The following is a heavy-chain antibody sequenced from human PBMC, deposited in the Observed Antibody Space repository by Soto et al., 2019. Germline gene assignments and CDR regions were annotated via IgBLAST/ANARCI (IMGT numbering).Heavy chain of an antibody. Sequence: SETLSLTCAVYGGSFSGYYWSWIRQPPGKGLEWIGEINHSGSTNYNPSLKSRVTISVDTSKNQFSLKLSSVTAADTAVYYCASSKGPYSSSWSHYYYYYGMDVWGQGTTVTVSS. D-gene: IGHD6-13*01. CDR3: ASSKGPYSSSWSHYYYYYGMDV. CDR1: GGSFSGYY. J-gene: IGHJ6*02. V-gene: IGHV4-34*01. CDR2: INHSGST.